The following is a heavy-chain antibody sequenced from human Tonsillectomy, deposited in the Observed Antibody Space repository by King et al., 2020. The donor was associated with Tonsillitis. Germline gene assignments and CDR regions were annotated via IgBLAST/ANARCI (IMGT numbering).Heavy chain of an antibody. CDR1: GYSFTSYW. CDR3: ARQGTYYDSVNIMYWFDP. Sequence: QLVQSGAEVKKPGESLKISCKGSGYSFTSYWIGWVRQMPGKGLEWMGIIYPGDSDTRYSPSFQGQVTISADKSISTAYLQWSSLKASDSAMYYCARQGTYYDSVNIMYWFDPCGQGTLVTVSS. D-gene: IGHD3-22*01. V-gene: IGHV5-51*01. CDR2: IYPGDSDT. J-gene: IGHJ5*02.